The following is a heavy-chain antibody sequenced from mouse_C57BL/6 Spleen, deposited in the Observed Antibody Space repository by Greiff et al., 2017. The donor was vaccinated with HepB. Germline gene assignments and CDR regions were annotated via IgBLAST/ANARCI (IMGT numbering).Heavy chain of an antibody. Sequence: EVQRVESGGGLVKPGGSLKLSCAASGFTFSSYAMSWVRQTPEKRLEWVATISDGGSYTYYPDNVKGRFTISRDNAKNNLYLQMSHLKSEDTAMYYCARRSDYYGSSWYYFDYWGQGTTLTVSS. CDR3: ARRSDYYGSSWYYFDY. V-gene: IGHV5-4*01. D-gene: IGHD1-1*01. J-gene: IGHJ2*01. CDR2: ISDGGSYT. CDR1: GFTFSSYA.